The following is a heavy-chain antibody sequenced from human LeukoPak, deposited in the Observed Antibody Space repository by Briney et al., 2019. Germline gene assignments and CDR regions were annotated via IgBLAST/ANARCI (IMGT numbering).Heavy chain of an antibody. J-gene: IGHJ4*02. V-gene: IGHV4-4*07. CDR3: ARDIYSSAAAGRFDY. CDR2: IYSSGST. Sequence: PSETLSLTCTVSGGSISSYYWSWIRQPAGKGLEWVGRIYSSGSTNYNPSLKSRVTMSVDTSKNQFSLKLSSVTAADTAVYYCARDIYSSAAAGRFDYWGQGTLVTVSS. D-gene: IGHD6-13*01. CDR1: GGSISSYY.